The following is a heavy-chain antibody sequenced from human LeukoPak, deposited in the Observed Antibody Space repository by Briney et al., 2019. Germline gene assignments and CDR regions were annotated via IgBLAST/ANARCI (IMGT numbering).Heavy chain of an antibody. V-gene: IGHV1-8*01. J-gene: IGHJ6*02. CDR3: ARGGTMVRGVIIHNYYYYYGMDV. Sequence: GGSLRLSCAASGFTFSSYDINWVRQAPGQGLEWMGWMNPNSGNTAYAQKFQGRVTMTRTTSISTVYMELSSLRSEDTAVYYCARGGTMVRGVIIHNYYYYYGMDVWGQGTTVTVSS. CDR2: MNPNSGNT. D-gene: IGHD3-10*01. CDR1: GFTFSSYD.